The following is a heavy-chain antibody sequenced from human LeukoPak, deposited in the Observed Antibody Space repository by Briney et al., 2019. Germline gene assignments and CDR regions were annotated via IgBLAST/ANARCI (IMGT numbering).Heavy chain of an antibody. CDR2: INHSGST. Sequence: PSETLSLTCAVYGGSFSGYYWSWIRQPPGKGLEWIGEINHSGSTNYNPSLKSRVTISVDTSKNQFSLKLSSVTAADTAVYYCARGLLGFHRRQYYLDYWGQGTLVTVSS. V-gene: IGHV4-34*01. D-gene: IGHD1-26*01. CDR3: ARGLLGFHRRQYYLDY. J-gene: IGHJ4*02. CDR1: GGSFSGYY.